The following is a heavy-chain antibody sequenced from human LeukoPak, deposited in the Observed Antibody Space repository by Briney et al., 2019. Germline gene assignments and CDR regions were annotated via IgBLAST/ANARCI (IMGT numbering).Heavy chain of an antibody. V-gene: IGHV3-49*04. CDR3: TRGDYYDH. CDR1: GFTFGDYA. J-gene: IGHJ4*02. CDR2: IRSKPYGGTT. Sequence: GRSLRLSCTASGFTFGDYAMSWVRQAPGKGLEWVGFIRSKPYGGTTEYAASVKGRFTISRDDSNSLAYLQMNSLKTEDTAVYYCTRGDYYDHWGQGTLVTVSS.